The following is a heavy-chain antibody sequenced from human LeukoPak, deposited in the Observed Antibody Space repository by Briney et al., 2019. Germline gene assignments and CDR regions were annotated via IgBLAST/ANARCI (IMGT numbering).Heavy chain of an antibody. D-gene: IGHD6-13*01. J-gene: IGHJ4*02. CDR3: ARDNRRAAAGLDY. Sequence: PGGSLRLSCAASGFTVSSNYMSWVRQAPGKGLEWVSVIYSGGSTYYADSVKGRFTISRDNSKNTLYLQMNSLRAEDTAVYYCARDNRRAAAGLDYWGQGTLVTVSS. V-gene: IGHV3-53*01. CDR2: IYSGGST. CDR1: GFTVSSNY.